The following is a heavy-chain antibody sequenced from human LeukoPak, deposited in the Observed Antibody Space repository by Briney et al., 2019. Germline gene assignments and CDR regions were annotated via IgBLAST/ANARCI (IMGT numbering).Heavy chain of an antibody. J-gene: IGHJ4*02. Sequence: GGSLRLSCAASGFTFSSYAMSWVRQAPGKGLEWVSAISGSGGSTYYADSVKGRFTISRDNSKDTLYLQMNSLRAEDTAVYYCAKDRYSSGWYHDYWGQGTLVTVSS. CDR3: AKDRYSSGWYHDY. D-gene: IGHD6-19*01. V-gene: IGHV3-23*01. CDR2: ISGSGGST. CDR1: GFTFSSYA.